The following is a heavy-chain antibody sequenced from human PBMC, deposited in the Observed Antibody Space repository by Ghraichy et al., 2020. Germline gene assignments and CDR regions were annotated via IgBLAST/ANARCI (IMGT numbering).Heavy chain of an antibody. V-gene: IGHV4-34*01. J-gene: IGHJ4*02. CDR2: INHSEST. CDR3: AGGGSSGDDFSSGLDY. D-gene: IGHD5-12*01. Sequence: GSLRLSCAVYGGSFNDYYWSWIRQPPGKGLEWIGEINHSESTNYNPSLKSRVTISVDTSKNQFSLKLNSVTVADTAVDYCAGGGSSGDDFSSGLDYWGQGTLVTVSS. CDR1: GGSFNDYY.